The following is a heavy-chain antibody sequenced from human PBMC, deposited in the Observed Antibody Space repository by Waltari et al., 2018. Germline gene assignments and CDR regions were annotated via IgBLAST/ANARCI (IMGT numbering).Heavy chain of an antibody. CDR2: ISTSGSP. CDR1: GGSISSYY. CDR3: ARSYQLLYAFDI. Sequence: QVQLQESGPGLVKPSETLSLTCTVSGGSISSYYWSWLRPPAGKGLEWIGRISTSGSPNYTPAFKSRVTMSVDTSKNQFSLTLSSVTAVDTAVYYCARSYQLLYAFDIWGQGTMVTVSS. J-gene: IGHJ3*02. V-gene: IGHV4-4*07. D-gene: IGHD2-2*01.